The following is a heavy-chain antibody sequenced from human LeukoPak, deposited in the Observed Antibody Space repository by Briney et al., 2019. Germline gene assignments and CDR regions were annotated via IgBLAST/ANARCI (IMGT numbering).Heavy chain of an antibody. J-gene: IGHJ4*02. CDR1: GGSFSGYY. V-gene: IGHV4-34*01. CDR2: INHSGST. Sequence: SETLSLTCAVYGGSFSGYYWSWIRQPPGKGLEWLGEINHSGSTNYNPSLKSRVTISVDTSKNQFSLKLSSVTAADTAVYYSARGTFILTFGGVIGAFDYWGQGTLVTVSS. CDR3: ARGTFILTFGGVIGAFDY. D-gene: IGHD3-16*02.